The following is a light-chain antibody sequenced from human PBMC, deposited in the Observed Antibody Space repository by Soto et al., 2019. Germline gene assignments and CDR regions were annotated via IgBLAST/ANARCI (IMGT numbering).Light chain of an antibody. CDR2: AAS. J-gene: IGKJ1*01. CDR1: QGIKTY. CDR3: QKYDSDPCA. V-gene: IGKV1-27*01. Sequence: TQLTQSPSSLSATLGDRLTITCRASQGIKTYLAWYQQKPGKVPRLLIYAASTLQSGVPSRFSGSGSGTEFTLTISSLQPEDVATYYCQKYDSDPCAFGRGSKVDIK.